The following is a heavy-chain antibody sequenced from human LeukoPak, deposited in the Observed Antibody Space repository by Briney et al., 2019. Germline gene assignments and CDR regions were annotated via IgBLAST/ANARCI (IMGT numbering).Heavy chain of an antibody. V-gene: IGHV1-8*01. CDR3: ARDYYGSGKKGYYYYMDV. CDR1: GYTFTSYD. Sequence: GASVKVSCKASGYTFTSYDINWVRQATGQGLEWMGWMNPNSGNTGYAQKFQGRVTMTRNTSISTAYMELSSLRSEDTAVYYCARDYYGSGKKGYYYYMDVWGKGTTVTVSS. J-gene: IGHJ6*03. D-gene: IGHD3-10*01. CDR2: MNPNSGNT.